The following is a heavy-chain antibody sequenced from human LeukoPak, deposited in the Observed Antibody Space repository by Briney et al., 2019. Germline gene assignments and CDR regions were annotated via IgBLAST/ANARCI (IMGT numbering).Heavy chain of an antibody. V-gene: IGHV1-2*06. CDR1: GYTFSDYS. J-gene: IGHJ4*02. D-gene: IGHD5-18*01. CDR2: INPNSGGT. Sequence: ASVMVSCKASGYTFSDYSIHWVRQAPGQGLEWMGRINPNSGGTTYAQNFQGRVTMTRDTAINTAYMELSGLTSDDTAVYYCARDKTIIRNSYALTWGQGTLVTVSS. CDR3: ARDKTIIRNSYALT.